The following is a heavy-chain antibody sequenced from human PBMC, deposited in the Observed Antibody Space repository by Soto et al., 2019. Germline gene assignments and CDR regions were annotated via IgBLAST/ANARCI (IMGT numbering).Heavy chain of an antibody. CDR1: GGTISSWY. D-gene: IGHD1-20*01. CDR2: IYYSGST. CDR3: ARRYGRNFDY. Sequence: SETLSLTCTVSGGTISSWYWSWIRQPPGKGLEWIGYIYYSGSTNCNPSLKSRVTISVDTSKNQFSLKLSSVTAADTAVYYCARRYGRNFDYWGQGTLVTVSS. V-gene: IGHV4-59*08. J-gene: IGHJ4*02.